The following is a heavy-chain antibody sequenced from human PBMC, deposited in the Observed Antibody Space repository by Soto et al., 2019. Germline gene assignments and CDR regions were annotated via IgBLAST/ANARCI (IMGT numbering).Heavy chain of an antibody. Sequence: QVQLVQSGAEVKKPGASVKVSCKASGYTFTSHDINWVRQATGQGLEWMGWMNPISENTGYAQKFQGRVTMTRNTSISTAYMELSSLRSEDTAVYYCARRLRRGPGNWFYPWGQGTLVTVSS. D-gene: IGHD2-21*02. CDR3: ARRLRRGPGNWFYP. J-gene: IGHJ5*02. CDR2: MNPISENT. CDR1: GYTFTSHD. V-gene: IGHV1-8*01.